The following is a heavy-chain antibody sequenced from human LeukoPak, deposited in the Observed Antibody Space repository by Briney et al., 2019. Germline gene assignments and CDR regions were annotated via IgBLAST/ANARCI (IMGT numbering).Heavy chain of an antibody. CDR3: AKVRHERIAAAGGA. D-gene: IGHD6-13*01. CDR2: IAFDGSND. J-gene: IGHJ5*02. V-gene: IGHV3-30*09. Sequence: GRSLRLSCAASGFTFSTYAMHWVRQAPGKGLEWVAVIAFDGSNDHSTDSVKGRFGISRDNSKNTLYLQMNSLRAEDTAVYYCAKVRHERIAAAGGAWGQGTLVTVSS. CDR1: GFTFSTYA.